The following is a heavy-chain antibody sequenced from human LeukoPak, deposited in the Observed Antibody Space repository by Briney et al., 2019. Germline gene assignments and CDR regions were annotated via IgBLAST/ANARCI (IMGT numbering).Heavy chain of an antibody. D-gene: IGHD2-2*01. V-gene: IGHV3-53*05. J-gene: IGHJ3*02. CDR1: GFTVSSKY. Sequence: GGSLRLSCAASGFTVSSKYMSWVRQAPGKGLEWVSVIYSGGDTYYADSVKGRFTISRDNSKNTLYLQMNSLRAEDTAVYYCAKDLTVVPAAMRYDAFDIWGQGTMVTVSS. CDR2: IYSGGDT. CDR3: AKDLTVVPAAMRYDAFDI.